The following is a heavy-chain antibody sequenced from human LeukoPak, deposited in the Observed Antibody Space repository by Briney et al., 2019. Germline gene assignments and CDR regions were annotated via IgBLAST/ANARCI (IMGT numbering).Heavy chain of an antibody. J-gene: IGHJ4*02. CDR2: MNPNSGNT. V-gene: IGHV1-8*03. CDR1: GYTFTSYD. D-gene: IGHD3-10*01. CDR3: ARGHMVRGVITIFDY. Sequence: ASVNVSCKASGYTFTSYDINWVRQATGKGLEWMGWMNPNSGNTGYAQKFQGRVTITRNTSISTAYMELSSLRSEDTAVYYCARGHMVRGVITIFDYWGQGTLVTVSS.